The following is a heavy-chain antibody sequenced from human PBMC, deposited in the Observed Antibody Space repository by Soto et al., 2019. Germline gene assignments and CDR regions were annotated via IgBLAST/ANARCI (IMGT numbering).Heavy chain of an antibody. CDR2: ISDNGGVT. CDR1: GFTFSNYA. J-gene: IGHJ3*02. V-gene: IGHV3-23*01. D-gene: IGHD3-16*01. CDR3: AVKSEIRYSGWFGADI. Sequence: EVQLLESAGGLVQRGGYLTLSCAASGFTFSNYAMSWVRQAPGKGLERVSAISDNGGVTHFADSVKGRFTISRDNSNNTLYLQRNSLRAEDTAVYYCAVKSEIRYSGWFGADIWGQGTMVTVSS.